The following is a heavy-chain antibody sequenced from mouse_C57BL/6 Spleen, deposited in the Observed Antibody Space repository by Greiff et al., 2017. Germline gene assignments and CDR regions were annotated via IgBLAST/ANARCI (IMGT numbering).Heavy chain of an antibody. CDR1: GYTFTSYW. J-gene: IGHJ2*01. Sequence: QVQLKQPGAELVKPGASVKLSCKASGYTFTSYWMHWVKQRPGQGLEWIGMIHPNSGSTNYNEKFKSKATLTVDKSSSTAYMQLSSLTSEDSAVYYCARGGIYYGYDGGVDYWGQGTTLTVSS. CDR2: IHPNSGST. CDR3: ARGGIYYGYDGGVDY. D-gene: IGHD2-2*01. V-gene: IGHV1-64*01.